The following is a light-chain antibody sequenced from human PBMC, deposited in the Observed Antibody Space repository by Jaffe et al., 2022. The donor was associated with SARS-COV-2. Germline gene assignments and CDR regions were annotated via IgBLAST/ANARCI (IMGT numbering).Light chain of an antibody. CDR1: QSVLYRSNNKNY. J-gene: IGKJ4*01. CDR2: WAS. CDR3: QQYYSTPLT. V-gene: IGKV4-1*01. Sequence: DIAMTQSPDSLAVSLGERATINCKSSQSVLYRSNNKNYLAWYQQKPGQPPKLLIYWASTRESGVPDRISGSGSETDFTLTISSLQAEDVAVYYCQQYYSTPLTFGGGTKVEIK.